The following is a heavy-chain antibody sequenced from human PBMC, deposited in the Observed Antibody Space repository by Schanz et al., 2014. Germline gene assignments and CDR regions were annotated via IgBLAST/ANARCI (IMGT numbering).Heavy chain of an antibody. CDR2: LFNSERA. Sequence: QVQLRESGPGLVKPSETLSLTCTVSGVSISSHYWSWVRQAPGEGLEWIGYLFNSERAKYNPSLASRITMSLDTSKSQFSLHLRYVTAADNAVYYCATIPRGNIYGYFDYWGQGTLVTVSS. J-gene: IGHJ4*02. V-gene: IGHV4-59*11. D-gene: IGHD5-18*01. CDR1: GVSISSHY. CDR3: ATIPRGNIYGYFDY.